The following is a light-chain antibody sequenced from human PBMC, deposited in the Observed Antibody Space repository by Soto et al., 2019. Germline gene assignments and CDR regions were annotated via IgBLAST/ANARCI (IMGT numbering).Light chain of an antibody. CDR3: QQYKSYSRT. CDR1: QSISSW. CDR2: TAA. Sequence: DIQMTQSPSTLSASVGDRVTITCRASQSISSWLAWYQQKPGKAPKLLIYTAASLESGDPSRFSGSGSGTEFTLTISSLQPDDFATYYCQQYKSYSRTFGQGTKVEIK. J-gene: IGKJ1*01. V-gene: IGKV1-5*03.